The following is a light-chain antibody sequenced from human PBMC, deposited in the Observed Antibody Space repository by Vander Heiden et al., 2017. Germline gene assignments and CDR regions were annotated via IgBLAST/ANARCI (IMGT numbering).Light chain of an antibody. V-gene: IGKV3-20*01. CDR1: QTVSSRN. CDR2: DAS. CDR3: QQYSSSPT. Sequence: ENVSTQSPGTLSLSPGERATLSCRASQTVSSRNLAWYQQKPGQAPRLLIYDASRRATGIPDRFSGSGSGTDFSLTISRLEPEDFAVYFCQQYSSSPTFGQGTKVEV. J-gene: IGKJ1*01.